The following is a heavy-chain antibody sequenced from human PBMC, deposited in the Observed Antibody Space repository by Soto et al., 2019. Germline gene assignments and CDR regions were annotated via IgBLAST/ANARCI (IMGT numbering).Heavy chain of an antibody. J-gene: IGHJ4*02. CDR2: VYYSGTT. V-gene: IGHV4-61*01. CDR1: GGSVSDKTYY. Sequence: SETLSLTCSVSGGSVSDKTYYWSWIRQPPGKRLEWIGYVYYSGTTNYNPSPKSRVTISVDLSKNRFSLRLSSVTTADTALYYCARTTAVPNTLRSRYFFDYWGQGTLVTVSS. D-gene: IGHD4-17*01. CDR3: ARTTAVPNTLRSRYFFDY.